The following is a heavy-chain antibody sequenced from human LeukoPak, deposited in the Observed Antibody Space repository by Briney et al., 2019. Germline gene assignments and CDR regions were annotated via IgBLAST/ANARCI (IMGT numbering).Heavy chain of an antibody. D-gene: IGHD6-19*01. V-gene: IGHV3-23*01. CDR2: ISGSGGST. Sequence: PGGSLKLSCAASGFTFSSYAMSWVRQAPGKGLEWVSAISGSGGSTYYADSVKGRFTISRDNSKNTLYLQMNSLRAEDTAVYYCAKGSALSSGWYSTVDYWGQGTLVTVSS. CDR3: AKGSALSSGWYSTVDY. J-gene: IGHJ4*02. CDR1: GFTFSSYA.